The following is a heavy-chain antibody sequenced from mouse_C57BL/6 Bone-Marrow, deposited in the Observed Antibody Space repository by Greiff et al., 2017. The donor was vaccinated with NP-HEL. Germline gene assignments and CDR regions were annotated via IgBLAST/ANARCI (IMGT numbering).Heavy chain of an antibody. CDR1: GYTFTDYE. J-gene: IGHJ2*01. Sequence: QVQLQQSGAELVRPGASVTLSCKASGYTFTDYEMHWVKQTPVHGLEWIGAIDPETGGTAYNQKFKGKAILTADKSSSTAYMALRSLTSEDSAVYYCTRKDNWDFDYWGQGTTLTVSS. CDR3: TRKDNWDFDY. CDR2: IDPETGGT. V-gene: IGHV1-15*01. D-gene: IGHD4-1*02.